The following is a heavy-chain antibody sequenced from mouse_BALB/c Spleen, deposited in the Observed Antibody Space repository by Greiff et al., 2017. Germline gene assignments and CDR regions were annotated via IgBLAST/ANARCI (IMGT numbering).Heavy chain of an antibody. CDR2: INSNGGST. Sequence: EVQLVESGGGLVKPGGSLKLSCAASGFTFSSYGMSWVRQTPDKRLELVATINSNGGSTYYPDSVKGRFTISRDNAKNTLYLQMSSLKSEDTAMYYCARATAPYYFDYWGQGTTLTVSS. V-gene: IGHV5-6-3*01. CDR3: ARATAPYYFDY. J-gene: IGHJ2*01. CDR1: GFTFSSYG. D-gene: IGHD1-2*01.